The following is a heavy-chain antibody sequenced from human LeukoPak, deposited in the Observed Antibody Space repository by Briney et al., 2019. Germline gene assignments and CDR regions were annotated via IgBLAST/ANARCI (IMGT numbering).Heavy chain of an antibody. CDR2: INHSGST. J-gene: IGHJ4*02. CDR3: ARGRRDGYNSGYYFDY. V-gene: IGHV4-34*01. Sequence: PSETLSLTCAVYGGSFSGYYWSWIRQPPGKGLEWIGEINHSGSTNYNPSLKSRVTISVDTSKNQFSLKLSSVTAADTAVCYCARGRRDGYNSGYYFDYWGQGTLVTVSS. D-gene: IGHD5-24*01. CDR1: GGSFSGYY.